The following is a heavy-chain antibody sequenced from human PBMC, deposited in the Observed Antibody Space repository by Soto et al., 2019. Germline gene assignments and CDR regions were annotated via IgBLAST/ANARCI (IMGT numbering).Heavy chain of an antibody. J-gene: IGHJ4*02. Sequence: PGGSLRLSCAASGFTFSSYAMSWVRQAPGKGLEWVSAISGSGGSTYYADSVKGRFTISRDNSKNTLYLQMNSLRAEDTAVYYCARCRGDYGGNAGLDYWGQGTLVTVSS. V-gene: IGHV3-23*01. CDR1: GFTFSSYA. D-gene: IGHD4-17*01. CDR2: ISGSGGST. CDR3: ARCRGDYGGNAGLDY.